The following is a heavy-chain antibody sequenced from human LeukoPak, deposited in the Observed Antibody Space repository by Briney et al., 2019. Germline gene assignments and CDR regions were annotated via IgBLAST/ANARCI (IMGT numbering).Heavy chain of an antibody. CDR2: IYYSGST. J-gene: IGHJ6*03. CDR1: SGTISSRSYY. D-gene: IGHD1-14*01. Sequence: SETLSLTCTVSSGTISSRSYYWAWIRQPPGKGLEWIGSIYYSGSTYYNPSLKSRVTISVDTSKNQFSLKLSSVTAADTAVYYCARALVSEYYYYYYYMDVWGKGTTVTVSS. V-gene: IGHV4-39*01. CDR3: ARALVSEYYYYYYYMDV.